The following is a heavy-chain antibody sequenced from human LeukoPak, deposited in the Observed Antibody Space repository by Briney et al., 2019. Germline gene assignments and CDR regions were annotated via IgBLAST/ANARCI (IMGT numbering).Heavy chain of an antibody. CDR2: ISYDGSNK. CDR1: GFTFSSYG. V-gene: IGHV3-30*18. CDR3: AKDYSSSWLRFDY. D-gene: IGHD6-13*01. J-gene: IGHJ4*02. Sequence: GRSLRLSCAASGFTFSSYGMHWVRQAPGKGLEWVAVISYDGSNKYYADSVKGRFTISRDNSKNTLYPQMNSLRAEDTAVYYCAKDYSSSWLRFDYWGQGTLVTVSS.